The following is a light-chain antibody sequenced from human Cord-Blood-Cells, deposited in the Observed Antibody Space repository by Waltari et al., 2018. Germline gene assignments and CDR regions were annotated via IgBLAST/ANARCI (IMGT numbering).Light chain of an antibody. V-gene: IGLV2-14*01. Sequence: QSALTQPASVSRSPGQSITIPCPGTTSAPLLSNYVFWYQQNPGKAPKLMIYDVSNRPSGVSTRFSGSKSGNTASLTSSGLQAEDEADYYCSSYTSSSVVFGGGTKLPVL. CDR3: SSYTSSSVV. J-gene: IGLJ2*01. CDR2: DVS. CDR1: TSAPLLSNY.